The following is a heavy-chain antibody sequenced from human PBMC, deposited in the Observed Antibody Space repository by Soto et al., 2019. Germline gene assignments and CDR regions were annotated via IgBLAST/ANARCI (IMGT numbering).Heavy chain of an antibody. J-gene: IGHJ5*02. D-gene: IGHD1-7*01. CDR3: ARDSLTGNYFDP. CDR2: IYHSGYT. V-gene: IGHV4-30-2*01. CDR1: GGSISSGGYA. Sequence: QLRLQESGSGLVKPSQTLSLTCAVSGGSISSGGYAWNWIRQPPGKGLEWIGYIYHSGYTSYNPALRHRVTISGDTSKNQFSLTLSFVTAADTDVYYCARDSLTGNYFDPWGQGTLVTVSS.